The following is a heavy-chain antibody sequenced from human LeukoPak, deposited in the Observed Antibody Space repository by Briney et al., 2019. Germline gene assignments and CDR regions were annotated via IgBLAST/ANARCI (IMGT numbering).Heavy chain of an antibody. J-gene: IGHJ5*01. CDR2: IRSDGTQK. CDR1: GFTCSHYG. Sequence: GGSLILSCAASGFTCSHYGMHWVPQGPGKGLEWVAVIRSDGTQKYYADAAKGRFTISRDNSMKTLFLQMNSLRGDDTAVYYCAKDAQRGFDYSNSLESWGQGTLVTVSS. V-gene: IGHV3-33*02. CDR3: AKDAQRGFDYSNSLES. D-gene: IGHD4-11*01.